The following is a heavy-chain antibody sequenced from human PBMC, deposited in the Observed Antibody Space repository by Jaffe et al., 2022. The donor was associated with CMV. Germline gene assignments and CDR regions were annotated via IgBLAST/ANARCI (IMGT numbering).Heavy chain of an antibody. J-gene: IGHJ6*02. CDR3: AHSYCGGGNCYSYNMDV. Sequence: QITLKESGPTQVNPTQTLTLTCTFSGFSLSTNGVGVGWIRQPPGKALEWLALIYWNDDKYYSPSLKSRLTITKDTSENQVVLTMTNMDPVDTATYYCAHSYCGGGNCYSYNMDVWGQGTTVTVSS. CDR2: IYWNDDK. CDR1: GFSLSTNGVG. V-gene: IGHV2-5*01. D-gene: IGHD2-15*01.